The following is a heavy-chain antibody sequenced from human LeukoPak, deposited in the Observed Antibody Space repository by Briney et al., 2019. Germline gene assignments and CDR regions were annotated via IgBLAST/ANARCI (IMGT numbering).Heavy chain of an antibody. Sequence: PGGSLRLSCAASGFTFSSYAMSWVGQAPGKGLKGVANIKKDGSEKYYVDSVKGRFTISRDNAKNSLYLQMNSLRAEDTAVYYCARDGVVVVPAADYYYYMDVWGKGTTVTISS. CDR2: IKKDGSEK. J-gene: IGHJ6*03. D-gene: IGHD2-2*01. V-gene: IGHV3-7*01. CDR3: ARDGVVVVPAADYYYYMDV. CDR1: GFTFSSYA.